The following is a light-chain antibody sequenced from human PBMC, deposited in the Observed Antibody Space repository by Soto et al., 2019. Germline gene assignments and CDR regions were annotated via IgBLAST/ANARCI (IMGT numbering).Light chain of an antibody. CDR3: QSYYSSLSGSV. CDR2: ANT. CDR1: SSNIGADYD. J-gene: IGLJ3*02. Sequence: QSVLTQPPSVSGAPGQRVTISCTGSSSNIGADYDVHWYQQLPGAAPKLLIRANTHRPSGVPDRFSASKSGTSASLAITGLQADDEADYYCQSYYSSLSGSVFGGGTKLTVL. V-gene: IGLV1-40*01.